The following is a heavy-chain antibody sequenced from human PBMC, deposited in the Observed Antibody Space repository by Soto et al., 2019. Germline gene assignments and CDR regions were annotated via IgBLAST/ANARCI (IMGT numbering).Heavy chain of an antibody. J-gene: IGHJ6*02. D-gene: IGHD6-6*01. CDR3: ASSSAARYYYCYGMDV. CDR1: GFTFTSSS. V-gene: IGHV1-58*01. Sequence: SVKVSCKASGFTFTSSSVQWVRQARGQRLEWIGWIVVGSGNTNYAQKFQERVTITRDMSTSTAYMELSSLRSEDTAVYYCASSSAARYYYCYGMDVWGQGTTVTVSS. CDR2: IVVGSGNT.